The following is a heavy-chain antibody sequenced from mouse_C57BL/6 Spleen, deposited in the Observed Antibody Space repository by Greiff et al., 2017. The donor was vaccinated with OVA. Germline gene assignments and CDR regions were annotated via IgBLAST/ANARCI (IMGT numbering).Heavy chain of an antibody. J-gene: IGHJ2*01. CDR2: ISYDGSN. CDR3: AREADGYPDY. Sequence: EVQLVESGPGLVKPSQSLSLTCSVTGYSITSGYYWNWIRQFPGNKLEWMGYISYDGSNNYNPSLKNRISITRDTSKNQFFLKLNSVTTEDTATYYCAREADGYPDYWGQGTTLTVSS. V-gene: IGHV3-6*01. CDR1: GYSITSGYY. D-gene: IGHD2-3*01.